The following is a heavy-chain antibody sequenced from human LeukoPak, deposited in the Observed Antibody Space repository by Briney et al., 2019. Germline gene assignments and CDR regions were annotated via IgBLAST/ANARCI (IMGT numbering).Heavy chain of an antibody. D-gene: IGHD3-22*01. CDR1: GGSFSGYY. V-gene: IGHV4-34*01. CDR3: ARGRRVYYYDSSGYEGAFDY. Sequence: SSETLSLTCAVYGGSFSGYYWSWIRQPPGKGLEWIGEINHSGSTNYNPSLKSRVTISVDTSKNQFSLKLSSVTAADTAVYYCARGRRVYYYDSSGYEGAFDYWGQGTLVTVSS. J-gene: IGHJ4*02. CDR2: INHSGST.